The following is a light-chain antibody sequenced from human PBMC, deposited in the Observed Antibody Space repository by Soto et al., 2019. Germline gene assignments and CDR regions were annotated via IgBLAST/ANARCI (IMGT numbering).Light chain of an antibody. CDR2: EAS. V-gene: IGKV1D-12*01. J-gene: IGKJ5*01. Sequence: IQMTQSPSSVSASVGDRVTITCRASQGITNRLAWYQQKPGKAPKLLIYEASSLQSGVPSRISGSGSGTDFTLTISSPQPEDFATYYCQQANRFPITFGQGTRLEIK. CDR1: QGITNR. CDR3: QQANRFPIT.